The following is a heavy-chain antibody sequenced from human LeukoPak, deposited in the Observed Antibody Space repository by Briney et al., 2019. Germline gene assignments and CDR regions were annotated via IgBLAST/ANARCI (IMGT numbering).Heavy chain of an antibody. Sequence: GGSLRLSCAASGFTSSDYYMSWSRQAPGKGLEWVSYISSSGITIYYADSVKGRFTISRDNAKNSLYLQMNSLRAEDTAVYYCARLPRGADWSGYCHHWAQGPLVTVSS. V-gene: IGHV3-11*01. J-gene: IGHJ5*02. CDR3: ARLPRGADWSGYCHH. CDR2: ISSSGITI. CDR1: GFTSSDYY. D-gene: IGHD3-3*01.